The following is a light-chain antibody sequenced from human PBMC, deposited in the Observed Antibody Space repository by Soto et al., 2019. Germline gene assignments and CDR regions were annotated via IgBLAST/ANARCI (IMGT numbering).Light chain of an antibody. CDR3: AVWDDNLKGL. CDR1: TSNIGSNT. Sequence: QPVLTQPPSASGTPGQRVTISCSGSTSNIGSNTVNWYQQLPGTAPKLLIYSTDQRPSGVPDRFSGSKSGTSASLAISGLQSEDEADYYCAVWDDNLKGLFGGGTKLTVL. CDR2: STD. V-gene: IGLV1-44*01. J-gene: IGLJ2*01.